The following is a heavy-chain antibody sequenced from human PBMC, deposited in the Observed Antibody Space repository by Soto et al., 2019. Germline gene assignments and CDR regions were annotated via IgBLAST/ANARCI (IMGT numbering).Heavy chain of an antibody. CDR2: ISAYNGNT. V-gene: IGHV1-18*01. CDR3: ARAGDYSSGWLTFDFDY. J-gene: IGHJ4*02. CDR1: GXTFTSYG. D-gene: IGHD6-19*01. Sequence: ASVKVSCKASGXTFTSYGISWVRQAPGQGLEWMGWISAYNGNTNYAQKLQGRVTMTTDTSTSTAYMELRSLRSDDTAVYYCARAGDYSSGWLTFDFDYWGQGTLVTVSS.